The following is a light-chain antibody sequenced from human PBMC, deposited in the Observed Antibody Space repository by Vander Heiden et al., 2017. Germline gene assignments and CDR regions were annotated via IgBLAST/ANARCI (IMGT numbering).Light chain of an antibody. CDR1: QNINHW. Sequence: DIQMTQSPSTLSASVGDRVTITCRASQNINHWLAWYQQKPGKAPKFLIYDASSLESGVPSRFSGSGYGTEFTLTISSRQPDDFATYYCQQYNSYSTWTFGQGTKVEIK. CDR2: DAS. V-gene: IGKV1-5*01. J-gene: IGKJ1*01. CDR3: QQYNSYSTWT.